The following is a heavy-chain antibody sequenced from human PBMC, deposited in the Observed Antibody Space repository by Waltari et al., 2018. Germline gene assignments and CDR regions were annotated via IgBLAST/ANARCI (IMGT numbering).Heavy chain of an antibody. CDR1: GFTCSSYG. J-gene: IGHJ4*02. V-gene: IGHV3-33*08. CDR3: AGAAGSGSDY. CDR2: IWYDGSNT. Sequence: QVQLVECGGGVVQPGRSLRGSGAAAGFTCSSYGRHWVRLAPGKGLEWVAVIWYDGSNTSSAYSVKGRFTISRDNSKNPLSLQMNSLRAEDTAMYYCAGAAGSGSDYWGQGPLVTVSS. D-gene: IGHD6-25*01.